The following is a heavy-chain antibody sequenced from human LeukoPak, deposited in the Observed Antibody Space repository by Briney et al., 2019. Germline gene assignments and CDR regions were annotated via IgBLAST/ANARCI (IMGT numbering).Heavy chain of an antibody. V-gene: IGHV4-59*01. J-gene: IGHJ5*02. D-gene: IGHD2-21*02. Sequence: SETLSLTCTVSGGSISSYYWSWIRQPPGKGLKWIGYIYYSGSTNYNPSLKSRVTISVDTSKNQFSLKLSSVTAADTAVYYCARDICGGDCYSANWFDPWGQGTLVTVSS. CDR2: IYYSGST. CDR3: ARDICGGDCYSANWFDP. CDR1: GGSISSYY.